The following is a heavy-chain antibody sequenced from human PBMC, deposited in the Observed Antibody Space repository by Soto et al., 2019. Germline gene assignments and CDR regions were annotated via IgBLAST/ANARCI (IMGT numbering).Heavy chain of an antibody. V-gene: IGHV3-7*04. Sequence: GGSLRLSCAIFESTVSRDWMNWVRQAPGKGLEWVAHINQDGSEKYYVDSVKGRFTISRDNAKKSLFLQLNSLSPGDTALYYCSGGVGDAFWGQGTLVTVSS. CDR2: INQDGSEK. D-gene: IGHD1-26*01. CDR3: SGGVGDAF. J-gene: IGHJ4*02. CDR1: ESTVSRDW.